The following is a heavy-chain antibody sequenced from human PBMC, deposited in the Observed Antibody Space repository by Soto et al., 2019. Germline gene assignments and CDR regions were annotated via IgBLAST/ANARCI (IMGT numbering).Heavy chain of an antibody. CDR2: INAANDNT. CDR3: ARATGYGRLDY. CDR1: GYTFTTYA. V-gene: IGHV1-3*01. D-gene: IGHD6-13*01. J-gene: IGHJ4*02. Sequence: VASVKVSCKASGYTFTTYAMHWVRQAPGQGLEWMGWINAANDNTEYAQNLQGRITITRDTSANTVYMDLSSLRSEDTAVYFCARATGYGRLDYWVQGTLVTVSS.